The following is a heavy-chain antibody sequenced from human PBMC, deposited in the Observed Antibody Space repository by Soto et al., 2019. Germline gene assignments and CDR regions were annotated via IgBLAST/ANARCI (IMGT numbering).Heavy chain of an antibody. Sequence: QVQLVESGGGVVQPGRSLRLSCAASGFTFSRYGMHWVRQAPGKGLEWVAGIWYDGSKKYYADSVKGRFTISRDKSKNTLYLQMNSRRAEDTAVYYCARAYSSCWYPYYYYMDVWGKGTTVTVSS. CDR1: GFTFSRYG. CDR3: ARAYSSCWYPYYYYMDV. V-gene: IGHV3-33*01. CDR2: IWYDGSKK. J-gene: IGHJ6*03. D-gene: IGHD6-19*01.